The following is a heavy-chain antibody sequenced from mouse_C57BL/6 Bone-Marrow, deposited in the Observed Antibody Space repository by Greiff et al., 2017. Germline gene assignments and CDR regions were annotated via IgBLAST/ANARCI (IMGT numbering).Heavy chain of an antibody. D-gene: IGHD3-3*01. CDR2: IWWDADK. V-gene: IGHV8-8*01. CDR3: ARIPGTGFDY. J-gene: IGHJ2*01. CDR1: GFSLSTFGLG. Sequence: QVTLNVSGPGILQPSQPLSLTCSFSGFSLSTFGLGVGWIRQPSGKVLEWLAHIWWDADKYYNPALKSRLTISKDTSKNQVFRKIANGDTADTATYYCARIPGTGFDYWGQGTTLTVSS.